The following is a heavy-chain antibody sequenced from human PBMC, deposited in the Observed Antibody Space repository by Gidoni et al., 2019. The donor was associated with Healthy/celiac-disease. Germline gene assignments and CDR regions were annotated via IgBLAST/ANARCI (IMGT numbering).Heavy chain of an antibody. J-gene: IGHJ4*02. V-gene: IGHV3-9*01. CDR2: ISWNSGSI. Sequence: EVQLVESGGGLVQPGRSLRLSCAASGFTFDDYAMHWVRQAPGKGLEWVSGISWNSGSIGYADSVKGRFTISRDNAKNSLYLQMNSLRAEDTALYYCAKDNLSGSSGWSIWSWGQGTLVTVSS. CDR3: AKDNLSGSSGWSIWS. CDR1: GFTFDDYA. D-gene: IGHD6-19*01.